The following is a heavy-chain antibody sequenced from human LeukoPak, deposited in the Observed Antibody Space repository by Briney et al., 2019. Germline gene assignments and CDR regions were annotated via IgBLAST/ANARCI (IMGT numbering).Heavy chain of an antibody. D-gene: IGHD2-15*01. CDR1: GYTFTSYG. CDR2: ISAYNGNT. Sequence: ASVKVSCKASGYTFTSYGISWVRQAPGQGLEWMGWISAYNGNTNHAQKLQGRVTMTTDTSTSTAYMELRSLRSDDTAVYYCARESPYCSGGSCYEYYYYGMDVWGQGTTVTVSS. J-gene: IGHJ6*02. CDR3: ARESPYCSGGSCYEYYYYGMDV. V-gene: IGHV1-18*01.